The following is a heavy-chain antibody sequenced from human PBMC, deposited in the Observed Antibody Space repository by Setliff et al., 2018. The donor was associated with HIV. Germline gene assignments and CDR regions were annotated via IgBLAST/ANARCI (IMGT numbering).Heavy chain of an antibody. V-gene: IGHV4-59*12. CDR2: IYYSGST. Sequence: SETLSLTCTVSGGSISSYYWSWIRQPPGKGLEWIGYIYYSGSTNYNPSLKSRVTISIDTSKNQFSLRLTSVTAADTAVYFCARGGDYNFWAGYWTWGQGTLVTVSS. CDR1: GGSISSYY. J-gene: IGHJ5*02. CDR3: ARGGDYNFWAGYWT. D-gene: IGHD3-3*01.